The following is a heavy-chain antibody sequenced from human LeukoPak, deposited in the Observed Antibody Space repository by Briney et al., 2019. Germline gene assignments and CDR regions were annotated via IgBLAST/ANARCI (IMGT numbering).Heavy chain of an antibody. Sequence: ASVKVSCKASGYTFTSYGINWVRQAPGQGLEWMGWISAYNGNTNYAQKLQGRVTMTTDTSTSTAYMELSSLRSEDTAVYYCARLPEHIVVVTASSVDIWGQGTMVTVSS. V-gene: IGHV1-18*01. J-gene: IGHJ3*02. CDR1: GYTFTSYG. CDR2: ISAYNGNT. CDR3: ARLPEHIVVVTASSVDI. D-gene: IGHD2-21*02.